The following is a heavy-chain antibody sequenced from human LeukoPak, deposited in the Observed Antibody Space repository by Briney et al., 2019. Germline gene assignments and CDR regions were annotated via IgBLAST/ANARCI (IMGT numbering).Heavy chain of an antibody. CDR2: INPSGGNT. V-gene: IGHV1-46*01. CDR3: ARRGDCSGSSCFFDH. D-gene: IGHD2-15*01. Sequence: ASVKVSCKASGYTFTSYAMNWVRQAPGQGLEWMGIINPSGGNTNYAQKLQGRVTMTRDTSTSTVYMELSSLRSEDTAVYYCARRGDCSGSSCFFDHWGQGTLVTVSS. J-gene: IGHJ4*02. CDR1: GYTFTSYA.